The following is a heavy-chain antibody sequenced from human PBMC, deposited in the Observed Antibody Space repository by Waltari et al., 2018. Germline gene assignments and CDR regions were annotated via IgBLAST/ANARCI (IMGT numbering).Heavy chain of an antibody. CDR2: IYHSGST. CDR3: ARTGDSSSWYWWFDP. V-gene: IGHV4-38-2*01. CDR1: GYSISSGYY. J-gene: IGHJ5*02. Sequence: QVQLQESGPGLVKPSETLSLTCDVSGYSISSGYYWGWIRQPPGKGLEWIGSIYHSGSTYYNPSLKSRVTISVDTSKNQFSLKLSSVTAADTAVYYCARTGDSSSWYWWFDPWGQGTLVTVSS. D-gene: IGHD6-13*01.